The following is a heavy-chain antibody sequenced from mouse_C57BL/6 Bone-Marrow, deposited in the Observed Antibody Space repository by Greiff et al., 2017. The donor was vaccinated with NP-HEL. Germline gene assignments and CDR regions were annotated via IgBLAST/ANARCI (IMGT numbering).Heavy chain of an antibody. J-gene: IGHJ1*03. CDR2: IYPGDGDT. CDR1: GYAFSSSW. D-gene: IGHD1-1*01. Sequence: QVQLQQSGPELVKPGASVKISCKASGYAFSSSWMNWVKQRPGKGLEWIGRIYPGDGDTNYNGKFKGKATLTADKSSSTAYMQLSSLTSEDSAVYFCAMSNYYGSTSSRYFDVWGTGTTVTVSS. V-gene: IGHV1-82*01. CDR3: AMSNYYGSTSSRYFDV.